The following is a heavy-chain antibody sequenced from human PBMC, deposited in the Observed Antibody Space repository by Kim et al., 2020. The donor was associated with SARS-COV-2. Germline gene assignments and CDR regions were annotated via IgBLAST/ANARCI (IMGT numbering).Heavy chain of an antibody. V-gene: IGHV1-2*04. D-gene: IGHD3-10*01. CDR1: GYTFTGYY. J-gene: IGHJ5*02. CDR2: INPNSGGT. Sequence: ASVKVSCKASGYTFTGYYMHWVRQAPGQGLEWMGWINPNSGGTNYAQKFQGWVTMTRDTSISTAYMELSRLRSDDTAVYYCARDRGLWFGELSQENWFDPWGQGTLVTVSS. CDR3: ARDRGLWFGELSQENWFDP.